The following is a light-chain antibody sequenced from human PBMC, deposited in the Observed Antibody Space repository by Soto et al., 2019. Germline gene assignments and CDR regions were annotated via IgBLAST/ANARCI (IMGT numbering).Light chain of an antibody. CDR2: GAS. V-gene: IGKV3-20*01. CDR1: QSGSSSY. Sequence: EIVLTQSPGILSLSPGERATLSCRAIQSGSSSYLAWYQQKPGQAPRLLIYGASSRATGIPDRFSGSWYGTDFTLTISRLEPEDFSVYYCQQYGSLYTFGQGTQLEIK. CDR3: QQYGSLYT. J-gene: IGKJ2*01.